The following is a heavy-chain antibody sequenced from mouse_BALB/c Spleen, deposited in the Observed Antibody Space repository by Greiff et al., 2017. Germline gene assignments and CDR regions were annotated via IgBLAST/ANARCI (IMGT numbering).Heavy chain of an antibody. J-gene: IGHJ3*01. D-gene: IGHD1-1*01. Sequence: QVQLQQPGAELVKPGASVKLSCKASGYTFTSYWMHWVKLRPGQGLEWIGEINPSNGRTNYSEKFKSKATLTVDKSSSTAYMQLSSLTSEDSAVYYCARGGSSSWFAYWGQGTLVTVSA. CDR1: GYTFTSYW. V-gene: IGHV1S81*02. CDR2: INPSNGRT. CDR3: ARGGSSSWFAY.